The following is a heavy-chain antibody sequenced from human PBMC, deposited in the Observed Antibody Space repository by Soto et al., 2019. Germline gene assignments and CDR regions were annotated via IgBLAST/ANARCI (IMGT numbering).Heavy chain of an antibody. CDR1: GFAFSSEW. V-gene: IGHV3-74*01. J-gene: IGHJ4*02. D-gene: IGHD2-15*01. Sequence: GGSLRLSCAASGFAFSSEWMHWVRQSPGKGLVWVSRIDPYDTGITYADSVKGRFTISRDNAKNTLYLQMNSLRAEDTAVYYCTSDTFGARDSWGQGTLVTVSS. CDR2: IDPYDTGI. CDR3: TSDTFGARDS.